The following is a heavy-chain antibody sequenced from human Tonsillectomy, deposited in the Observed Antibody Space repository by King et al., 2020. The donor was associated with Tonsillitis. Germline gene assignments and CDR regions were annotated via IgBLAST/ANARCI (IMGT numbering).Heavy chain of an antibody. CDR3: AKEEGYSFGYGWYFDL. V-gene: IGHV3-23*04. Sequence: VQLVESGGGLVQPGGSLRLSCAASGFTFNNYAMSWVRQAPGKGLEWVSGISGSGGGTYYADSTKGRFSISRDNSKNTLYLHMNSLRAEDTAVYYCAKEEGYSFGYGWYFDLWGRGTLVTVSS. J-gene: IGHJ2*01. CDR2: ISGSGGGT. D-gene: IGHD5-18*01. CDR1: GFTFNNYA.